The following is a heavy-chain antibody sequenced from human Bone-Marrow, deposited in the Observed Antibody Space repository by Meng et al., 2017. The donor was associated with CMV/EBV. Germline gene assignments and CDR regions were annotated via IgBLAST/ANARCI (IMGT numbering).Heavy chain of an antibody. J-gene: IGHJ4*02. CDR1: GFIFSGYS. CDR2: ISSSSRYI. D-gene: IGHD1-26*01. Sequence: GESLNISCAASGFIFSGYSMNWVRQAPGKGLEWVSMISSSSRYIYYADSVKGRFTISRGNANNLLYLQMNSLTAEDTAFYYCATREGMGHTVDWGQGTLVTVSS. V-gene: IGHV3-21*01. CDR3: ATREGMGHTVD.